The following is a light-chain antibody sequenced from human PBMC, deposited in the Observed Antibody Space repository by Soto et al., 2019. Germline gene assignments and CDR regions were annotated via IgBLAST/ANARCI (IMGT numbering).Light chain of an antibody. CDR3: QQYNSYS. Sequence: DIQMTQSASAVSASVGDRVTITCRASQSISSWLAWYQQKPGKAPKLLIYKASSLESGVPSRFSGSGSGTEFTLTISSLQPDDFATYYCQQYNSYSFGQGTKVDIK. CDR1: QSISSW. CDR2: KAS. V-gene: IGKV1-5*03. J-gene: IGKJ1*01.